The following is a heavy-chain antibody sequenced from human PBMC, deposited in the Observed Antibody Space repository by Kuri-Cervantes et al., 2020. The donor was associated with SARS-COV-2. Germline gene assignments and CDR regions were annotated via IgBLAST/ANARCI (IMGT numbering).Heavy chain of an antibody. CDR1: GGSISSSSYY. Sequence: GSLRLSCTVSGGSISSSSYYWGWIRQPPGKGLEWIGSIYYSGSTYYNPSLKSRVTISVDTSKNQFSLKLSSVTAADTAVYYCAREFIVPAASLDYWGQGTLVTVSS. J-gene: IGHJ4*02. D-gene: IGHD2-2*01. V-gene: IGHV4-39*02. CDR2: IYYSGST. CDR3: AREFIVPAASLDY.